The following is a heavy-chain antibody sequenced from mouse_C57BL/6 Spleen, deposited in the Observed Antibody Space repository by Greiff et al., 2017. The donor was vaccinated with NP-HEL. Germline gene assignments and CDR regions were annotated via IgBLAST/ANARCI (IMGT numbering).Heavy chain of an antibody. V-gene: IGHV1-42*01. J-gene: IGHJ2*01. Sequence: EVQLQQSGPELVKPGASVKISCKASGYSFTGYYMNWVKQSPEKSLEWIGEINPSTGGTTYNQKFKAKATLTVDKSSSTAYMQLKSLTSEDSAVYYCARKAYYYGSSPFDYWGQGTTLTVSS. CDR2: INPSTGGT. CDR3: ARKAYYYGSSPFDY. CDR1: GYSFTGYY. D-gene: IGHD1-1*01.